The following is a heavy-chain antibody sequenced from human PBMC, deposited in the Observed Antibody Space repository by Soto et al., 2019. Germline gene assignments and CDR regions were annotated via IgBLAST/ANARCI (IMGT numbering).Heavy chain of an antibody. J-gene: IGHJ6*02. CDR2: ISGSGGST. D-gene: IGHD2-2*01. Sequence: LRLSCAASGFTFSSYAMSWVRQAPGKGLEWVSAISGSGGSTYYADSVKGRFTISRDNSKNTLYLQMNSLRAEDTAVYYCAKDMAGYCSSTSCPNYYYYGMDVWGQGTTVTVSS. CDR1: GFTFSSYA. CDR3: AKDMAGYCSSTSCPNYYYYGMDV. V-gene: IGHV3-23*01.